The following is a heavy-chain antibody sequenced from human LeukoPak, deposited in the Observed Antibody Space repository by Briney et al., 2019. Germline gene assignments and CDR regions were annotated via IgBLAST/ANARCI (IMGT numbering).Heavy chain of an antibody. Sequence: PGGPLRLSCAASGFTFSSYSMSWVRQAPGKGLEWVSSISSSSSYIYYADSVKGRFTISRDNAKNSLYLQMNSLRAEDTAVYYCARDIYSSSFLFDPWGQGTLVTVSS. D-gene: IGHD6-6*01. CDR3: ARDIYSSSFLFDP. V-gene: IGHV3-21*01. CDR1: GFTFSSYS. J-gene: IGHJ5*02. CDR2: ISSSSSYI.